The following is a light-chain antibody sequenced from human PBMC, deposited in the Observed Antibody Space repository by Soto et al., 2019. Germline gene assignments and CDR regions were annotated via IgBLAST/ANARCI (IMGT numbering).Light chain of an antibody. V-gene: IGKV1-27*01. J-gene: IGKJ5*01. CDR2: AAS. Sequence: DIQMTQSPSSLSASVGERVTITCRASQGISNSLAWYQQKPGKVPRLLIYAASILQLGVPSRFSGSGSGTDFTLTISSLQPEDVATYYCQKYNNVPATFGLGTRLEIK. CDR3: QKYNNVPAT. CDR1: QGISNS.